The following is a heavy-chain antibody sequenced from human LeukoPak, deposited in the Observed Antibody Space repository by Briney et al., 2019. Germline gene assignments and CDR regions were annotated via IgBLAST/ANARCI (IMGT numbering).Heavy chain of an antibody. J-gene: IGHJ6*02. V-gene: IGHV3-53*01. CDR1: GFTVSSNY. Sequence: GGSLRLSCAASGFTVSSNYMSWVRQAPGKGLEWVSVIYSGGSTYYADSVKGRFTISRDNSKNTLYLQMNSLRAEDTAVYYCAMPSYHYGMDVWGQGTTVTVSS. CDR2: IYSGGST. CDR3: AMPSYHYGMDV.